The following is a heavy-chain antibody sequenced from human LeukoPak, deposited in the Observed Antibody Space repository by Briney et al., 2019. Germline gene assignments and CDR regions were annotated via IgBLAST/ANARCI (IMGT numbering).Heavy chain of an antibody. CDR1: GFTFSSYA. V-gene: IGHV3-23*01. Sequence: PGGSLRLSCAASGFTFSSYAMSWVRPAPGKGLEWVSAITGSGGSTYYADSLKGRFTISRDNSKNTLYLQMNSLSAEDTAVYYCGKGISAWSIFDYWGQGTLVTVSS. CDR2: ITGSGGST. D-gene: IGHD6-19*01. J-gene: IGHJ4*02. CDR3: GKGISAWSIFDY.